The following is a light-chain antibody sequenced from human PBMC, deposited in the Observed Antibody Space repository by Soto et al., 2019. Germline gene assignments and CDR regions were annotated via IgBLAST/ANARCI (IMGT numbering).Light chain of an antibody. V-gene: IGKV3D-15*01. CDR1: QSVSRE. CDR2: AAS. J-gene: IGKJ1*01. CDR3: QQYTDWPKT. Sequence: EILMTQSPATLSVSPGEDVTLSCRASQSVSRELVWYQQRPGQAPRLLMYAASTRATGIPERFSGSGSGTEFTPTISRLQSEDFAVYYCQQYTDWPKTFGQGTKV.